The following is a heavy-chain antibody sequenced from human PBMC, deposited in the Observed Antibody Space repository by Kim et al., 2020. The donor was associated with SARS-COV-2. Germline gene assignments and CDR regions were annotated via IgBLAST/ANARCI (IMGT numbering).Heavy chain of an antibody. Sequence: GGSLRLSCAASGFTFSSYGMHWVRQAPGKGLEWVAVIWYDGSNKYYADSVKGRFTISRDNSKNTLYLQMNSLRAEDTAVYYCAKEGIRSSTSWDYYYYGMDVWGQGTTVTVSS. V-gene: IGHV3-33*06. J-gene: IGHJ6*02. D-gene: IGHD2-2*01. CDR1: GFTFSSYG. CDR3: AKEGIRSSTSWDYYYYGMDV. CDR2: IWYDGSNK.